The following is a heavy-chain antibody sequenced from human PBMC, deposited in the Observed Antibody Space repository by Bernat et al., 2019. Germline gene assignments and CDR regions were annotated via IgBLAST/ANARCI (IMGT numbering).Heavy chain of an antibody. CDR3: AKDRRIAASLDS. D-gene: IGHD6-25*01. J-gene: IGHJ4*02. Sequence: QVHLVESGGGVVQPGRSLRLSCAASGFTFSYYGMHWVRQAPGKGLEWVSFMSYDGSTQYYADSVKGRFTISRDSSKNTLYLQLTSLRAEDTAMYYCAKDRRIAASLDSWGQGTLVTVSS. CDR1: GFTFSYYG. CDR2: MSYDGSTQ. V-gene: IGHV3-30*18.